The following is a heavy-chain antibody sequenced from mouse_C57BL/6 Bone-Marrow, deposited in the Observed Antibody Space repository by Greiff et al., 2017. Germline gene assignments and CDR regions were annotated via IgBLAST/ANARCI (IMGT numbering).Heavy chain of an antibody. J-gene: IGHJ3*01. Sequence: EVMLVESGGGLVKPGGSLKLSCAASGFTFSSYAMSWVRQTPEKRLEWVATISDGGSYTYYPDNVKGRFTISRDNAKNNLYLQMSHLKSEDTAMYYCARIDGSSPLAYWGQGTLVTVSA. CDR1: GFTFSSYA. CDR3: ARIDGSSPLAY. V-gene: IGHV5-4*03. CDR2: ISDGGSYT. D-gene: IGHD1-1*01.